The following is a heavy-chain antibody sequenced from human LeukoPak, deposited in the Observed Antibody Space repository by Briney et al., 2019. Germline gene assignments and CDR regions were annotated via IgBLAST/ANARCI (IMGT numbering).Heavy chain of an antibody. J-gene: IGHJ4*02. CDR2: MHSSGST. CDR3: ARDRGSGIYAY. Sequence: PSETLSLTCTVSGGSISNYYWNWIRQPAGKGLEWIGRMHSSGSTNYNPSLKSRVTMSVDTSRNQFSLTLTSVTAADTAVYYCARDRGSGIYAYWGRGTLVTVSS. V-gene: IGHV4-4*07. D-gene: IGHD1-26*01. CDR1: GGSISNYY.